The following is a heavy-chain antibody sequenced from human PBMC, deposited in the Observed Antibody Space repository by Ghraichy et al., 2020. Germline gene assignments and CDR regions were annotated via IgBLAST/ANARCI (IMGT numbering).Heavy chain of an antibody. CDR3: ARNSPNYYDFWSGYLYRDYYGMDV. Sequence: SETLSLTCAVYGGSFSGYYWSWIRQPPGKGLEWIGEINHSGSTNYNPSLKSRVTISVDTSKNQFSLKLTSVTAADTAMYYCARNSPNYYDFWSGYLYRDYYGMDVWGQGTTVTVSS. CDR2: INHSGST. D-gene: IGHD3-3*01. V-gene: IGHV4-34*01. J-gene: IGHJ6*02. CDR1: GGSFSGYY.